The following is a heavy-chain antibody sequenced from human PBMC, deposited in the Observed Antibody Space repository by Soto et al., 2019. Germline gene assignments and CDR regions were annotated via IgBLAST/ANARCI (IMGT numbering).Heavy chain of an antibody. Sequence: GESLKISCKGSGYSFTSYWISWVRQMPGKGLEWMGRIDPSDSYTNYSPSFQGHVTISADKSISTAYLQWSSLKASDTAMYYCARRKIAAAVTPRGYGMDVWGQGTTVTVSS. CDR2: IDPSDSYT. J-gene: IGHJ6*02. V-gene: IGHV5-10-1*01. CDR1: GYSFTSYW. D-gene: IGHD6-13*01. CDR3: ARRKIAAAVTPRGYGMDV.